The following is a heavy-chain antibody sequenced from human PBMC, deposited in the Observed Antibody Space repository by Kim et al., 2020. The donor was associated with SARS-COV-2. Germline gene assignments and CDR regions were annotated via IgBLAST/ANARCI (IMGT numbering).Heavy chain of an antibody. J-gene: IGHJ3*02. Sequence: GGSRRLSCAASGFTFSSYWMTWVRQAQGRGLGWVANIKKEGNRKNYLDPGKGRLTISRANARNSLNLQMKSLRAEETAVISCGRDGDCNRMGKDAFVIWG. V-gene: IGHV3-7*01. CDR1: GFTFSSYW. D-gene: IGHD2-2*01. CDR2: IKKEGNRK. CDR3: GRDGDCNRMGKDAFVI.